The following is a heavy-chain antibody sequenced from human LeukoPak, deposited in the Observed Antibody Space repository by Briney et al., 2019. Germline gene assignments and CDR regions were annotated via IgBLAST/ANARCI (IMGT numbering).Heavy chain of an antibody. D-gene: IGHD3-10*01. CDR3: ARVRNYGSRSPDY. V-gene: IGHV3-20*04. CDR2: INWNGDSI. J-gene: IGHJ4*02. CDR1: EFIFDDYG. Sequence: GGSLRLSCAASEFIFDDYGMNWVRQAPGKGLEWVSSINWNGDSIGYADSVKGRFTVSRDNAENSLYLHMHTLRAEDTAFYYCARVRNYGSRSPDYWGQGTLVTVSS.